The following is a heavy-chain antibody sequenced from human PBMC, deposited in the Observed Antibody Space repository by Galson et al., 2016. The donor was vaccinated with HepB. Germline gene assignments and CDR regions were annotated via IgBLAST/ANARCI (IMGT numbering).Heavy chain of an antibody. CDR3: ARDAPILRFLYGMDV. CDR2: ISSSSSYI. J-gene: IGHJ6*02. CDR1: GFTFSTYS. Sequence: SLRLSCAASGFTFSTYSMNWVRQAPGKGLEWVSFISSSSSYIYYADSVKGRFTISRDNAKNSLYLQINGLRAEDPAVYYCARDAPILRFLYGMDVWGQGTTVTVSS. V-gene: IGHV3-21*01. D-gene: IGHD3-3*01.